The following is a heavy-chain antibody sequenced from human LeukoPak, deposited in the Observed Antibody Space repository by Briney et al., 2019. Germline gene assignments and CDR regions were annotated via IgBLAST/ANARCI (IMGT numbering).Heavy chain of an antibody. J-gene: IGHJ4*02. CDR2: IKGDSGDT. CDR1: GYTFTDYY. D-gene: IGHD3-3*01. Sequence: ASVKVSCKALGYTFTDYYMHWVRQAPGQGLEWMGWIKGDSGDTKYAQKFQGRVTMTRDTSISTAYMELSSLTSDDTAIYYCARVQTTGLLEWLYWGQGALVTVPS. CDR3: ARVQTTGLLEWLY. V-gene: IGHV1-2*02.